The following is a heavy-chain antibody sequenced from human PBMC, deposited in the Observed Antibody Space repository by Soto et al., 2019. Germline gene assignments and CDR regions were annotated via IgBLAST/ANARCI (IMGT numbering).Heavy chain of an antibody. D-gene: IGHD2-15*01. CDR1: GFAFSTYA. CDR2: ITNNGGAT. CDR3: AARYCRGNGCYAPFDY. Sequence: AGGSLRLSCSASGFAFSTYAMHWVRQAPGKGLEYVSAITNNGGATYYADSVKGRFTISRDNSKNTLYLEMSSLRDEDTAVYYCAARYCRGNGCYAPFDYWAQGTLVTVSS. J-gene: IGHJ4*02. V-gene: IGHV3-64D*06.